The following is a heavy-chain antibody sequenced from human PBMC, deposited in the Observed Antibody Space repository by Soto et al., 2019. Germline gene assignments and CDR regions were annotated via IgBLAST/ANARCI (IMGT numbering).Heavy chain of an antibody. Sequence: QVPLVQSGAEVKKPGSSVKVSCKASGGTFSSYAISWVRQAPGQGLEWMGGIIPIFGTANYAQKFQGRVTITADESTSTAYMELSSLRSEDTAVYYCASKGYSYVAPENENYYYYGMDVWGQGTTVTVSS. CDR2: IIPIFGTA. CDR1: GGTFSSYA. D-gene: IGHD5-18*01. V-gene: IGHV1-69*01. CDR3: ASKGYSYVAPENENYYYYGMDV. J-gene: IGHJ6*02.